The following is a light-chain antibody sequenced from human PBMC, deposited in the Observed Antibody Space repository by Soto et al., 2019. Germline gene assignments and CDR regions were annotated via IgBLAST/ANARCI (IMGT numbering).Light chain of an antibody. V-gene: IGKV1-17*01. CDR3: LKHNSYPWT. CDR1: QGIRND. CDR2: SAS. Sequence: DIQMTQSPPSLSASVGDRVTITCRASQGIRNDLGWYQQKPGKAPKRLIYSASSLQSGVSSRFSGSGSGTEVNLTIRRQQPEEFATDVCLKHNSYPWTGGEGTKVEVK. J-gene: IGKJ1*01.